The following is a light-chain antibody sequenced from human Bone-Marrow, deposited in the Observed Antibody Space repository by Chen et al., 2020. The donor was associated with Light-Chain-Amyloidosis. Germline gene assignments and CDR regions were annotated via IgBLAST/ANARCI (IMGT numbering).Light chain of an antibody. CDR2: DDS. CDR3: QVWDRSSDRPV. J-gene: IGLJ3*02. V-gene: IGLV3-21*02. CDR1: NIGSTS. Sequence: SYVLTHPSSLSVAPAQTATLACGGNNIGSTSVYWYQQTPAQAPLLVVYDDSDRPSGIPERLSGANSGNTATLTISRGEAGDEDDYYCQVWDRSSDRPVFGGGTKLTVL.